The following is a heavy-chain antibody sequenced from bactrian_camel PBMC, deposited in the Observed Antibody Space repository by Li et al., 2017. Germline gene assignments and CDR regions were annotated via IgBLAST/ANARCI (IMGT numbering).Heavy chain of an antibody. CDR3: AAGDRSYGDSCRNKY. CDR1: GYTGAYC. J-gene: IGHJ4*01. V-gene: IGHV3S55*01. D-gene: IGHD6*01. Sequence: HVQLVESGGGSVQAGESLRLSCVVSGYTGAYCMGWFRQAPGKEREKVAALYRGGYSPYYADSVKGRFTISQDNAKSTLYLQMNSLKAEDTATYYCAAGDRSYGDSCRNKYWGQGTQVTVS. CDR2: LYRGGYSP.